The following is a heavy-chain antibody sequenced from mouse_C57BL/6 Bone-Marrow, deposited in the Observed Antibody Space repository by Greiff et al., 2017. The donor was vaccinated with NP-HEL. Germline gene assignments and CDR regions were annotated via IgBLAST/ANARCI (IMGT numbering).Heavy chain of an antibody. CDR3: ASLYGSSFFWYFDV. CDR1: GFTFSDYY. CDR2: ISNGGGST. D-gene: IGHD1-1*01. Sequence: EVKVVESGGGLVQPGGSLKLSCAASGFTFSDYYMYWVRQTPEKRLEWVAYISNGGGSTYYPDTVKGRFTISRDNAKNTLYLQMSRLKSEDTAMYYCASLYGSSFFWYFDVWGTGTTVTVSS. J-gene: IGHJ1*03. V-gene: IGHV5-12*01.